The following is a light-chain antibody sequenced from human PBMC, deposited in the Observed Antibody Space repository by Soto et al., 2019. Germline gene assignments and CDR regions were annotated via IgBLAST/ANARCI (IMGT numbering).Light chain of an antibody. CDR1: EAINNNF. Sequence: EIVLTQSPGALSVATGETLSLSCRASEAINNNFVAWYQQRPGQVPRLLMYGASIRVSGVPDRISGSRSGTRFILNTGRREPEDFAIYFCLQYHRSPLPFGGG. J-gene: IGKJ4*02. V-gene: IGKV3-20*01. CDR2: GAS. CDR3: LQYHRSPLP.